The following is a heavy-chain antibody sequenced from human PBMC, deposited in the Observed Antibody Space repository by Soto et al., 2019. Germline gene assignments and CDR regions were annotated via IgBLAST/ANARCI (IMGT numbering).Heavy chain of an antibody. V-gene: IGHV4-59*08. D-gene: IGHD3-3*01. J-gene: IGHJ6*03. CDR3: ARHDRFLPIDV. Sequence: QVQLQEWGPGLVKPSETLSLTCTVSGGSINRYYWSWIRQPPGKGLQWIGYITYSGTTNYNPSLKNRDTISIDTSKNEFSLRLNSVTAADPAVYYRARHDRFLPIDVWGKGTTVTVSS. CDR1: GGSINRYY. CDR2: ITYSGTT.